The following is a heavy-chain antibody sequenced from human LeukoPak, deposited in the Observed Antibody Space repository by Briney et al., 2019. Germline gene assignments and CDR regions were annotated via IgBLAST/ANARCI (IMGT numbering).Heavy chain of an antibody. CDR2: ISAYNGNT. Sequence: ASVKVSCKASGGTFSSYAISWVRQAPGQGLEWMGWISAYNGNTNYAQKLQGRVTMTTDTSTSTAYMELRSLRSDDTAVYYCARDKSSMIVVVRSSYGMDVWGQGTTVTVSS. J-gene: IGHJ6*02. V-gene: IGHV1-18*01. CDR3: ARDKSSMIVVVRSSYGMDV. D-gene: IGHD3-22*01. CDR1: GGTFSSYA.